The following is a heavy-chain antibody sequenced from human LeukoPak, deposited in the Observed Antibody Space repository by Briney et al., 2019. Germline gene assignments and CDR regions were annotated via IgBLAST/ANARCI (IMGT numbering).Heavy chain of an antibody. Sequence: PGGSLRLSCTASGFTFGDYAMSWFRQAPGKGLEWVSAISGSGGSTYYADSVKGRFTISRDNSKNTLYLQMNSLRAEDTAVYYCAKDISSSWIEYFQHWGQGTLVTVSS. D-gene: IGHD6-13*01. CDR3: AKDISSSWIEYFQH. J-gene: IGHJ1*01. V-gene: IGHV3-23*01. CDR1: GFTFGDYA. CDR2: ISGSGGST.